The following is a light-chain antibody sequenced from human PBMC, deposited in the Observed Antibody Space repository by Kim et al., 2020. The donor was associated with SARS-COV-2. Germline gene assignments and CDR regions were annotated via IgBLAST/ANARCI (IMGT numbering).Light chain of an antibody. CDR3: GTWDESLKTVV. CDR1: IANIGNYF. V-gene: IGLV1-51*01. J-gene: IGLJ2*01. CDR2: DNN. Sequence: GQSVTISCSGSIANIGNYFLSWYQQLPGAAPKFIIYDNNKRPSGIPDRFSGSKSGTSATLGITGLQTGDEADYYCGTWDESLKTVVFGGGTQLTVL.